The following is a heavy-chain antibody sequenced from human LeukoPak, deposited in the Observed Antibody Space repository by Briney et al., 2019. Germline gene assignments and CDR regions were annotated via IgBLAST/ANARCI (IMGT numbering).Heavy chain of an antibody. D-gene: IGHD3-22*01. V-gene: IGHV4-39*01. Sequence: PSETLSLTCAVSGVSISSSSYYWGRIRQSPGKGLEWIGSIYYSGRTFYSPTLKSRVTISVDTTKNQFSLKLGSVTAADTAVYYCARTPYDSSGHYFDYWGQGTLVTVSS. J-gene: IGHJ4*02. CDR1: GVSISSSSYY. CDR2: IYYSGRT. CDR3: ARTPYDSSGHYFDY.